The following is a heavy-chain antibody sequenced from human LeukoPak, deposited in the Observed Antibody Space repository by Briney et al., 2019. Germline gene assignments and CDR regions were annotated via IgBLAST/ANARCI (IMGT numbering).Heavy chain of an antibody. CDR2: VYTSGSI. CDR3: AGETGPRLDRVYFYYMDV. Sequence: PSETLSLTCTVSGGSISSYYWSWIRQPAGKGLEWIGRVYTSGSIYYNPSLTSRVTMSVDTSKNHFSLTLSSVTAADTAVHYCAGETGPRLDRVYFYYMDVWGKGTTVTVSS. V-gene: IGHV4-4*07. J-gene: IGHJ6*03. CDR1: GGSISSYY. D-gene: IGHD1-1*01.